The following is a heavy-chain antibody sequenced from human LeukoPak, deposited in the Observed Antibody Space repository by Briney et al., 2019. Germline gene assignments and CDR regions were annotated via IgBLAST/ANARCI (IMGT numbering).Heavy chain of an antibody. CDR1: GDSVSSDYF. CDR3: ARYRFPNWFDP. V-gene: IGHV4-61*01. Sequence: SETLSLTCTVSGDSVSSDYFWGWIRQPPGKGLEWIGNTFSTGTNLYNASLKSRVTITVDTSKNQFSLKLNSATAADTAIYYCARYRFPNWFDPWGQGSLVIVSS. J-gene: IGHJ5*02. CDR2: TFSTGTN. D-gene: IGHD1-26*01.